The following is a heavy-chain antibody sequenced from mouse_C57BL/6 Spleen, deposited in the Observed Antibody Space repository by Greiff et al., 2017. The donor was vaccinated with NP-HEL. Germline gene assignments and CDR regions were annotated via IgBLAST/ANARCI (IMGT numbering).Heavy chain of an antibody. D-gene: IGHD3-1*01. Sequence: EVQLQESGPGLVKPSQSLSLPCSVTGYSITSGYYWNWIRQFPGNKLEWMGYISYDGSNNYNPSLKNRISITRDTSKNQFFLNLNSVTTEDTATYYCARDAGIGRNYFDYWGQGTTLTVSS. CDR2: ISYDGSN. V-gene: IGHV3-6*01. CDR3: ARDAGIGRNYFDY. CDR1: GYSITSGYY. J-gene: IGHJ2*01.